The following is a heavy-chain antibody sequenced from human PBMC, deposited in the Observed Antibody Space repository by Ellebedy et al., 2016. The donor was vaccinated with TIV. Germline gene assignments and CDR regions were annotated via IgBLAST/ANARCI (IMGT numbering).Heavy chain of an antibody. CDR1: GFSLSPSGVA. CDR2: IYWDDDK. Sequence: SGPTLVKPTQTLTLTCTFSGFSLSPSGVAVGWIRQPPGKALEWLAVIYWDDDKRYSPSLESRLTITKDTSNNQVVLTMTNMDPVDTATYYCAHLGSGWSEYYFDYWGQGTLVTVSS. CDR3: AHLGSGWSEYYFDY. V-gene: IGHV2-5*02. J-gene: IGHJ4*02. D-gene: IGHD6-19*01.